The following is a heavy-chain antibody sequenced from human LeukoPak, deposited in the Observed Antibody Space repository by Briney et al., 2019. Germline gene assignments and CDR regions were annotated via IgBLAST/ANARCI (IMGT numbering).Heavy chain of an antibody. D-gene: IGHD3-10*01. Sequence: GGSLRLSCAASGFTFDDYAMHWVRQAPGKGLEWVSGISWNSGRIGYADSVKGRFTISRDNAKNSLYLQMNSLRAEDTALYYCAKGWFGGLPDAFDTWGQGTMVTVSS. CDR3: AKGWFGGLPDAFDT. V-gene: IGHV3-9*01. CDR2: ISWNSGRI. CDR1: GFTFDDYA. J-gene: IGHJ3*02.